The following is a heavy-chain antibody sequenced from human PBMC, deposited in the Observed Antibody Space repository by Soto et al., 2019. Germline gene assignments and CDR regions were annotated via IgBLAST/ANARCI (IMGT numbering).Heavy chain of an antibody. CDR2: IIPILGIA. V-gene: IGHV1-69*02. D-gene: IGHD5-18*01. CDR1: GGTFSSYT. J-gene: IGHJ4*02. Sequence: QVQLVQSGAEVKKPGSSVKVSCKASGGTFSSYTISWVRQAPGQGLEWMGRIIPILGIANYAQKFQGRVTIPADKSTSTAYMELSSLRSEDTAVYYCAGGYSYGYWFDYWGQGTLVTVSS. CDR3: AGGYSYGYWFDY.